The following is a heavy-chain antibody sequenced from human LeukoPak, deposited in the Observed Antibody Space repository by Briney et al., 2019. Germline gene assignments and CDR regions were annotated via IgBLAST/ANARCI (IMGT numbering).Heavy chain of an antibody. CDR2: IYYSGST. Sequence: SETLSLTCTVSGGSISSYYWSWIRPPPGKGLAWIGYIYYSGSTNYNPSLKSRVTISVDTSKNQFSLKLSSVTAADTAVYYCARHLSSWYFAEFDPWGQGTLVTVSS. D-gene: IGHD6-13*01. J-gene: IGHJ5*02. V-gene: IGHV4-59*08. CDR1: GGSISSYY. CDR3: ARHLSSWYFAEFDP.